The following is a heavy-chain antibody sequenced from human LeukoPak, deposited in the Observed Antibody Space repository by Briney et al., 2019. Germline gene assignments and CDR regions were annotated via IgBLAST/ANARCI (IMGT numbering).Heavy chain of an antibody. V-gene: IGHV4-30-2*01. Sequence: PSQTLSLTCAVSGGSISSGSYSWSWIRQPPGKGLEWIVYIYPRGSTYYNPSLKSRVILSLDKSANQFSLNLSSVTAADTAVYYCARFSPRAMGNYLDFWGQGTLVTVS. D-gene: IGHD7-27*01. CDR1: GGSISSGSYS. J-gene: IGHJ4*02. CDR3: ARFSPRAMGNYLDF. CDR2: IYPRGST.